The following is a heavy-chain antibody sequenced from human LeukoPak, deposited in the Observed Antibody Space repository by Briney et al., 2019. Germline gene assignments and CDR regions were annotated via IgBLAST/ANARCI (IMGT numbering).Heavy chain of an antibody. CDR2: IRYDGSNK. CDR3: AKAKWEPLYFDY. D-gene: IGHD1-26*01. V-gene: IGHV3-30*02. Sequence: GGSLRPSCAASGFTFSSYGMHWVRQAPGKGLEWVAFIRYDGSNKYYADSVKGRFTISRDNSKNTLYLQMNSLRAEDTAVYYCAKAKWEPLYFDYWGQGTLVTVSS. J-gene: IGHJ4*02. CDR1: GFTFSSYG.